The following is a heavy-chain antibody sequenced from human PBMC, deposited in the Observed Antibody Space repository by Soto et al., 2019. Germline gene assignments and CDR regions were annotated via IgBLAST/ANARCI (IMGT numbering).Heavy chain of an antibody. J-gene: IGHJ5*02. CDR3: ARETKTYCPGGSFNWFDP. D-gene: IGHD2-8*02. CDR2: IYYSWTT. V-gene: IGHV4-31*03. Sequence: QVQLQESGPRLVKPSQTLSLTCSVSGGSINNDGSFWAWIRQSPGKGLEWIGYIYYSWTTYYNPSLRSRLSISVDTSKNQFSLKLTSVTAADTALYYCARETKTYCPGGSFNWFDPWGQGILVSVSS. CDR1: GGSINNDGSF.